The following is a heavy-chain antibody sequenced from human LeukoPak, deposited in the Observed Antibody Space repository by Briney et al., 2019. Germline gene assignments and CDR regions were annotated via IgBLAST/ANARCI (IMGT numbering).Heavy chain of an antibody. V-gene: IGHV4-34*01. CDR1: GGSFSGYY. Sequence: SETLSLTCAVYGGSFSGYYWSWIRQPPGKGLEWIGEINHSGSTNYNPSLKSRVTISVDTSKNQFSLKLSSVTAADTAVYFCARGRRLLDYWGQGTLVTVSS. J-gene: IGHJ4*02. D-gene: IGHD3-22*01. CDR2: INHSGST. CDR3: ARGRRLLDY.